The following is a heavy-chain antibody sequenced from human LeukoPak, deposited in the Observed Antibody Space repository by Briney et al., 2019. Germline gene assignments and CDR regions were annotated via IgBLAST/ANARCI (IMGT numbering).Heavy chain of an antibody. J-gene: IGHJ4*02. V-gene: IGHV4-61*02. CDR2: IYTSGST. CDR1: GGSINSGTYY. CDR3: ARDGAGYDYGIDY. D-gene: IGHD5-12*01. Sequence: PSETLSLTCNVSGGSINSGTYYWTWIRQPAGKGLEWIGRIYTSGSTNYNPSLKSRVTISVDTSKNQFSLKLSSVTAADTAVYYCARDGAGYDYGIDYWGQGTLVTVSS.